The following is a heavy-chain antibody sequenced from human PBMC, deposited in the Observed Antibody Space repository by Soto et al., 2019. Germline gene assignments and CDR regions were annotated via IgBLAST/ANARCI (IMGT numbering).Heavy chain of an antibody. J-gene: IGHJ4*02. Sequence: SSETLALTCTVSGGSISSSSYYWGWIRQPPGKGLEWIGSIYYSGSTYYNPSLKSRVTISVDTSKNQFSLKLSSVTAADTAVYYCARFPRHYYGSGSYTHYWGQGTLVTVHS. CDR2: IYYSGST. CDR1: GGSISSSSYY. V-gene: IGHV4-39*01. D-gene: IGHD3-10*01. CDR3: ARFPRHYYGSGSYTHY.